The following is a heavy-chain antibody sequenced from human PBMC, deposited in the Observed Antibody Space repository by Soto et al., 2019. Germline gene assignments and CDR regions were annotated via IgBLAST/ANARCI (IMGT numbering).Heavy chain of an antibody. D-gene: IGHD4-17*01. CDR3: ARSPQYGDYADY. CDR1: GFTFSSYA. Sequence: SLRLSCAASGFTFSSYAMHWVRQAPGKGLEYVSAINSNGGSTYYANSVKGRFTISRDNSKNTLYLQMGSLSAEDMAVYYGARSPQYGDYADYWGQGTLVTVSS. V-gene: IGHV3-64*01. J-gene: IGHJ4*02. CDR2: INSNGGST.